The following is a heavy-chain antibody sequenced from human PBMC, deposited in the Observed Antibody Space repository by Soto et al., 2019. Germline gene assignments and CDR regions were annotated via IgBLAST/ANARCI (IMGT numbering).Heavy chain of an antibody. J-gene: IGHJ4*02. Sequence: GGSLRLSCAASGFTFSSYAMHWVRQAPGKGLEWVAVISYDGSNKYYADSVKGRFTISRDNSKNTLYLQMNSLRAEDTAVYYCARDMAVAGTSGFDYWGQGTLVTVSS. CDR2: ISYDGSNK. CDR1: GFTFSSYA. CDR3: ARDMAVAGTSGFDY. D-gene: IGHD6-19*01. V-gene: IGHV3-30-3*01.